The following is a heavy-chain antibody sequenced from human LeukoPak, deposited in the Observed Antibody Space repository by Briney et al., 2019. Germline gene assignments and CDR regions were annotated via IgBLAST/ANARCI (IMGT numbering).Heavy chain of an antibody. CDR3: ARVGVDYSGNIIKYFFDY. J-gene: IGHJ4*02. CDR1: GGSISSSSYY. V-gene: IGHV4-61*05. CDR2: IYYSGSA. Sequence: SETLSLTCTVSGGSISSSSYYWGWIRQPPGKGLEWIGNIYYSGSANYNPSLKSRLSISVDTSKNQFSLKLSPASAADTAVYYCARVGVDYSGNIIKYFFDYWGQGTLVTVSS. D-gene: IGHD4-23*01.